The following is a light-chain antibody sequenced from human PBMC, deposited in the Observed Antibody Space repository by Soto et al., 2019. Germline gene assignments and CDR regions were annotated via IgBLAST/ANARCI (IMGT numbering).Light chain of an antibody. CDR3: QQGHNSPLT. Sequence: EIVMTQSPATLSLSPGERAALSCRASQSISSELAWYQQKPGQPPRLLIYGASTRATGVPARFTGSESGSEFTLTISGLQSEDFAAYYCQQGHNSPLTFGQGTRLEI. V-gene: IGKV3-15*01. CDR1: QSISSE. J-gene: IGKJ2*01. CDR2: GAS.